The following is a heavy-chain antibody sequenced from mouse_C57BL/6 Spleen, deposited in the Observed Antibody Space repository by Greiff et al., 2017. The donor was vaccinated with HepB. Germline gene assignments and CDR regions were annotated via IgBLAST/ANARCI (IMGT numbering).Heavy chain of an antibody. Sequence: QVQLQQPGAELVKPGASVKVSCKASGYTFTSYWMHWVKQRPGQGLEWIGRIHPSDSDTNYNQKFKGKATLTVDKSSSTAYMQLSSRTSEDSAVYYCAAGPGSSVFAYWGQGTLVTVSA. CDR1: GYTFTSYW. CDR2: IHPSDSDT. D-gene: IGHD1-1*01. J-gene: IGHJ3*01. V-gene: IGHV1-74*01. CDR3: AAGPGSSVFAY.